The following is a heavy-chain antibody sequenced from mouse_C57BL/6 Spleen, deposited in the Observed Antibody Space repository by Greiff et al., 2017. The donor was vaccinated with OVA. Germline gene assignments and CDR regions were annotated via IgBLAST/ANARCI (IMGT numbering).Heavy chain of an antibody. CDR3: AREDYYGSSYPLAY. CDR2: IYPSDSET. Sequence: QVQLQQPGAELVRPGSSVKLSCKASGYTFTSYWMDWVKQRPGQGLEWIGNIYPSDSETHYNQKFKDKATLTVDKSSSTAYMQLSSLTSEDSAVYYCAREDYYGSSYPLAYWGQGTLVTVSA. CDR1: GYTFTSYW. J-gene: IGHJ3*01. D-gene: IGHD1-1*01. V-gene: IGHV1-61*01.